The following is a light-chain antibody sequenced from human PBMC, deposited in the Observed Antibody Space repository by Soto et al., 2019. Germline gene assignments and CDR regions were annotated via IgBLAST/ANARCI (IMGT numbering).Light chain of an antibody. V-gene: IGKV3D-11*01. Sequence: IVLTNSPSTLSSFPHDRVSLSCRASQAVNTRLAWYQHKPGQAPRLLIYLASNRAAGVPARFSGSGPGTDFTLTISDVEPEDFAVYYCQQRSNWPPITFGQGTRLEIK. CDR3: QQRSNWPPIT. J-gene: IGKJ5*01. CDR2: LAS. CDR1: QAVNTR.